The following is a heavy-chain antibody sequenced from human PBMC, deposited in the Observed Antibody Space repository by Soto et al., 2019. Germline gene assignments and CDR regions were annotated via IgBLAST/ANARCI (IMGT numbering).Heavy chain of an antibody. CDR2: IYSSGTT. J-gene: IGHJ4*02. D-gene: IGHD3-9*01. Sequence: EVQLVESGGGLIQPGGSLRLSCAASGFTFSVHQMNWVRQAPGRGLEWVSVIYSSGTTYYGDSVKGRFTISRDNSKNTLYLQMNSLRTEDTALYYCARAGSPFHSDSTGYWGFDYWGQGTLVTVSS. CDR1: GFTFSVHQ. V-gene: IGHV3-53*01. CDR3: ARAGSPFHSDSTGYWGFDY.